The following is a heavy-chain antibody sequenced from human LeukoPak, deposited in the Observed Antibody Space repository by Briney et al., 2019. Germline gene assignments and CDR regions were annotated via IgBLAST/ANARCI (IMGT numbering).Heavy chain of an antibody. CDR1: GITFTTYA. D-gene: IGHD2-15*01. Sequence: PGGSLRLSCAASGITFTTYAMSWVRQAPGKGLEWVSVITGNGGSTDYADSLKGRFTISRDNSKNTLYLQMNSLRAEDTAVYYCAKLAEDPLWGLGTMVTVSS. V-gene: IGHV3-23*01. CDR2: ITGNGGST. J-gene: IGHJ3*01. CDR3: AKLAEDPL.